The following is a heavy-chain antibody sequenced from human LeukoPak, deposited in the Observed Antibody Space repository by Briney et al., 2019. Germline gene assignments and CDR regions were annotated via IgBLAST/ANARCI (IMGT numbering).Heavy chain of an antibody. J-gene: IGHJ5*02. CDR1: GFTFSSYS. V-gene: IGHV3-21*01. Sequence: GGSLRLSCAASGFTFSSYSMNWVRQAPGKGLEWVSSISSSSSYIYYADSVKGRFTISRDNAKNSLYLQMNSLRAEDTAVYYCARGGSTSYDEYNWFDPWGQGTLVTVSS. D-gene: IGHD2-2*01. CDR2: ISSSSSYI. CDR3: ARGGSTSYDEYNWFDP.